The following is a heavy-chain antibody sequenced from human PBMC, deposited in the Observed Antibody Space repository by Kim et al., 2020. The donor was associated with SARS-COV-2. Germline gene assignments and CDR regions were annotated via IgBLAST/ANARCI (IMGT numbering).Heavy chain of an antibody. CDR2: IYYSGST. Sequence: SETLSLTCTVSGGSISSSIYYWGWIRQPPGKGLEWIGSIYYSGSTYYNPSLKSRVTISVDTSKNQFSLKLSSVTAADTAVYYCARDPHDILTGYRYYYY. CDR3: ARDPHDILTGYRYYYY. D-gene: IGHD3-9*01. CDR1: GGSISSSIYY. V-gene: IGHV4-39*07. J-gene: IGHJ6*01.